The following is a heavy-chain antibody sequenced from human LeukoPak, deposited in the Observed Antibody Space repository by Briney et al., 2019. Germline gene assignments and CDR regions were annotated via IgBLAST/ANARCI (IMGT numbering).Heavy chain of an antibody. Sequence: PGGSLRLSCAASGFTFSSYWMSWVRQAPGKGLEWVANIKQHGSEKYYVDSVKGRFTISRDNAKNSLYLQMNGLRVEDTAVYYCARVYYASWSGQPLSQHWLDPWGQGTLVTVSS. CDR1: GFTFSSYW. CDR3: ARVYYASWSGQPLSQHWLDP. J-gene: IGHJ5*02. D-gene: IGHD3-3*01. V-gene: IGHV3-7*04. CDR2: IKQHGSEK.